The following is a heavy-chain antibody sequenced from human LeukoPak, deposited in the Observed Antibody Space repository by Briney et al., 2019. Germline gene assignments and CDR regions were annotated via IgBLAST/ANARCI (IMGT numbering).Heavy chain of an antibody. CDR1: GFTFSSYA. Sequence: GGSLRLSCAASGFTFSSYAMSWVRQAPGKGLECVSAISGSGGSTYYADSVKGRFTISRDNSKKTLFLQMNSLRAEDTAVYYCAKISSGGAAAGLFDYWGQGTLVTVSS. V-gene: IGHV3-23*01. D-gene: IGHD6-13*01. CDR2: ISGSGGST. CDR3: AKISSGGAAAGLFDY. J-gene: IGHJ4*02.